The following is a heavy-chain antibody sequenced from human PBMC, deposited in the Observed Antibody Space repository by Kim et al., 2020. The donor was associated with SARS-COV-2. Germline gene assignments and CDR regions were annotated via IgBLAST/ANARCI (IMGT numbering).Heavy chain of an antibody. Sequence: SETLSLTCTVSGGSISSGGYYWSWIRQHPGKGLEWIGYIYYRGSTYYNPSLKSRVTISVDTSKDQFSLKLSSVTAADTAVYYCASDKRGMNYYDSSGYSPWGQRTLVTVSS. J-gene: IGHJ5*02. CDR3: ASDKRGMNYYDSSGYSP. CDR1: GGSISSGGYY. V-gene: IGHV4-31*03. D-gene: IGHD3-22*01. CDR2: IYYRGST.